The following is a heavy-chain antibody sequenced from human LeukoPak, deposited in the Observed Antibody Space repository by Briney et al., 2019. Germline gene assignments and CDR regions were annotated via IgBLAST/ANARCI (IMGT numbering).Heavy chain of an antibody. CDR1: GYSISSGYY. CDR2: IYHSGST. D-gene: IGHD2-15*01. V-gene: IGHV4-38-2*01. Sequence: SETLSLTCAVSGYSISSGYYWGWIRQPPGKGLEWIGSIYHSGSTYYNPSIKSRVTISVDTSKNQFSLKVSSVTAADTAVYYCARQAIAATGNWFDPWGQGTLVTVSS. CDR3: ARQAIAATGNWFDP. J-gene: IGHJ5*02.